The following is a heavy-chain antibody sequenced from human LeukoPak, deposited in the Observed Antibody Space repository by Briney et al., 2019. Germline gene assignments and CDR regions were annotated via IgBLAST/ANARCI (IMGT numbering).Heavy chain of an antibody. CDR2: IVVGSGNT. J-gene: IGHJ5*02. Sequence: GASVKVSCKASGFTFTSSAMQWVRQARGQRLEWIGWIVVGSGNTNYAQKFQERVTITRDMSTSTAYMELSSLRSEDTAVYYCAADIAAAGPGWFDPWGQGTLVTVSS. CDR1: GFTFTSSA. V-gene: IGHV1-58*02. D-gene: IGHD6-13*01. CDR3: AADIAAAGPGWFDP.